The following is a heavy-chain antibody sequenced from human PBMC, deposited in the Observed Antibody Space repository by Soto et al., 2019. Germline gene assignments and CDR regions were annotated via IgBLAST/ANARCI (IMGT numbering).Heavy chain of an antibody. J-gene: IGHJ4*02. V-gene: IGHV4-39*01. CDR1: GGSVTNSSYY. CDR3: VIHWSTVLTQAYFDY. Sequence: SETLSLTCTVSGGSVTNSSYYWGWIRQSPGKGLEWIGSVYYRGRSYSKSSVKSRVTISVDTSKNQFSLNFNSVTASDTALYYCVIHWSTVLTQAYFDYWGPGALVTVSA. CDR2: VYYRGRS. D-gene: IGHD1-20*01.